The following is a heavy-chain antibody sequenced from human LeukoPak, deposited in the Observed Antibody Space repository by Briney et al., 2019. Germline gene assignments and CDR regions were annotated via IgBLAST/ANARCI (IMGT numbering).Heavy chain of an antibody. J-gene: IGHJ6*03. V-gene: IGHV3-72*01. CDR1: GFTFSDHY. D-gene: IGHD3-10*01. CDR3: ATFYGSGSYSSGYYYYYYMDV. CDR2: TRNKANSYTT. Sequence: GGSLRLSCAASGFTFSDHYMDWVRQAPGKGLEWVGRTRNKANSYTTEYAASVKGRFTISRDNSKNTLYLQMNSLRAEDTAVYYCATFYGSGSYSSGYYYYYYMDVWGKGTTVTISS.